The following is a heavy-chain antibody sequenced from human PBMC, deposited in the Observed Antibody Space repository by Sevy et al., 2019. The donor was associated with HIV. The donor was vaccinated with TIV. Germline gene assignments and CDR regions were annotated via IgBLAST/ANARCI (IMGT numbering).Heavy chain of an antibody. Sequence: SETLSLTCTVSGGSITSLYWNWIRQPPGKGLEWIANIYYNGHINYNPSLKSRVTLSLETSKNQFSLRMSSVTAADTAMYYCAGENAWGRGYSWGQGTLVTVSS. CDR1: GGSITSLY. J-gene: IGHJ4*02. V-gene: IGHV4-59*08. CDR3: AGENAWGRGYS. CDR2: IYYNGHI. D-gene: IGHD1-26*01.